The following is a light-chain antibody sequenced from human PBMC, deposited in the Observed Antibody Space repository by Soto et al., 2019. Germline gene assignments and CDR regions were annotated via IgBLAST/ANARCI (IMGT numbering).Light chain of an antibody. V-gene: IGKV1-9*01. J-gene: IGKJ4*01. CDR2: STS. Sequence: DIQLTQSPSFLSASVGDRVTITCRASQGISGYLAWYQQKPGKVPKLLIYSTSTLQSGVPSRFSGSGSGTEFTLTITSLQPEDFATYYCLQHNSYPLTFGGGTKVDIK. CDR3: LQHNSYPLT. CDR1: QGISGY.